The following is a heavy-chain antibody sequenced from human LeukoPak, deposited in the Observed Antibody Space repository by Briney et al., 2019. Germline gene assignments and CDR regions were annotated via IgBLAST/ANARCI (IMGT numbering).Heavy chain of an antibody. CDR1: GYTFTTSG. CDR2: ISAYNGNT. Sequence: ASVKVSCKASGYTFTTSGLSWVRHAPGQGLEWMGWISAYNGNTNYTQKLHGRVTMTTHTSTRTPSMELRSLRSDDTAVYYCAIGVSYLDYWGEGAMVGVSS. V-gene: IGHV1-18*04. D-gene: IGHD5/OR15-5a*01. J-gene: IGHJ4*02. CDR3: AIGVSYLDY.